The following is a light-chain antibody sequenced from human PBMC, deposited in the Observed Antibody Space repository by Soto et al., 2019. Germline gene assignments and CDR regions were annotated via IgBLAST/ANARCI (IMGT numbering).Light chain of an antibody. CDR1: QSVSSSY. CDR3: QQRSNWIT. CDR2: GTS. V-gene: IGKV3D-20*02. Sequence: EIVLTQSPGTLSLSPGERATLSCRASQSVSSSYLAWYQRKPGQAPRLLIYGTSSRATGIPDRFSGSGSGTDFTLTISSLEPEDFAVYYCQQRSNWITFGQGTRLEI. J-gene: IGKJ5*01.